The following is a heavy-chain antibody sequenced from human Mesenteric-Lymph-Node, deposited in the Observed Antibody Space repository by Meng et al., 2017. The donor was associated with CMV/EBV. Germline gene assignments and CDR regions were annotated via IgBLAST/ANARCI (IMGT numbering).Heavy chain of an antibody. CDR2: IRYDGSNK. Sequence: GESLKISCAASGFTFSSYGMHWVRQAPGKGLEWVAFIRYDGSNKYYADSVKGRFTISRDNAKNSLYLQMNSLRADDTAVYYCARGRDYGDYGWFDPWGQGTLVTVSS. D-gene: IGHD4-17*01. CDR3: ARGRDYGDYGWFDP. CDR1: GFTFSSYG. V-gene: IGHV3-30*02. J-gene: IGHJ5*02.